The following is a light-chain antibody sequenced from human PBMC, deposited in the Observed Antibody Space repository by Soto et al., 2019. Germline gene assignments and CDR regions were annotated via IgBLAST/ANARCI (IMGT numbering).Light chain of an antibody. J-gene: IGKJ5*01. CDR3: QQRSNWPIT. CDR2: DAS. CDR1: QSVSSY. V-gene: IGKV3-11*01. Sequence: IVMTQAPATLSVSPGERATLSCRASQSVSSYFAWYQQKPGQAPRLLIYDASNRATGIPARFSGSGSGTDFTLTISSLEPEDFAVYYCQQRSNWPITFGQGTRLEIK.